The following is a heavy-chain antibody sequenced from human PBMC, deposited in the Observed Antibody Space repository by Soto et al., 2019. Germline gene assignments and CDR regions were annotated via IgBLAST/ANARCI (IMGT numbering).Heavy chain of an antibody. CDR1: GGSISSSNW. CDR3: ARRWGEGRVDY. V-gene: IGHV4-4*02. D-gene: IGHD3-10*01. CDR2: IYHSGNT. J-gene: IGHJ4*02. Sequence: QVQLQESGPGLVKPSGTLSLTCAVSGGSISSSNWWSWVRQPPGKGLEWIGEIYHSGNTNYNPSLKRPDAMPVDKTRNRFSMKMSYVTAADTAVYYCARRWGEGRVDYWGQGTLVTVSS.